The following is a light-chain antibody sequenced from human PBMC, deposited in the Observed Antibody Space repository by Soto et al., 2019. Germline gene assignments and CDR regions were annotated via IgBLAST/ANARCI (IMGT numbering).Light chain of an antibody. V-gene: IGLV2-14*03. J-gene: IGLJ2*01. CDR1: SSGVGGYNY. Sequence: QYALTQPASVSGYPGQSITISCAATSSGVGGYNYVSWYQQHPGKAPKLMIYDVSNRPSGVSNRFSGSKSGNTASLTISGLQPEDEADYYCSSYTSSSVVFGGGTKLTVL. CDR3: SSYTSSSVV. CDR2: DVS.